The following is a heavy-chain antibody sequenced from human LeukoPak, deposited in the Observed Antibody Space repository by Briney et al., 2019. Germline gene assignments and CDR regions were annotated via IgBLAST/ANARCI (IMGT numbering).Heavy chain of an antibody. CDR2: IYSGGST. CDR1: GFTFSGYS. CDR3: ALGLVTDY. D-gene: IGHD3-9*01. V-gene: IGHV3-66*01. J-gene: IGHJ4*02. Sequence: GGSLRLSCAASGFTFSGYSMNWVRQAPGKGLEWVSVIYSGGSTYYADSVKGRFTISRDNPKNTLYLQMNSLRVEDTAVYYCALGLVTDYWGQGTLVTVSS.